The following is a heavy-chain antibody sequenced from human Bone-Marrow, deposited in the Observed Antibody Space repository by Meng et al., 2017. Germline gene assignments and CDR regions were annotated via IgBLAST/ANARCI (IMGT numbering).Heavy chain of an antibody. CDR2: IYHSGST. J-gene: IGHJ5*02. V-gene: IGHV4-4*02. D-gene: IGHD4-17*01. CDR3: ARRVSGSGLTTDWFDP. CDR1: GGSISSSNW. Sequence: QGRRRGWGPGRGKPSGTLSLTCAVSGGSISSSNWWSWVRQPPGKGLEWIGEIYHSGSTNYNPSLKSRVTISVDKSKNQFSLKLSSVTAADTAVYYCARRVSGSGLTTDWFDPWGQGTLVTVSS.